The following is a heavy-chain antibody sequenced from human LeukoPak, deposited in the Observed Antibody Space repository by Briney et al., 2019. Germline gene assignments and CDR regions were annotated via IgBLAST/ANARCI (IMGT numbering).Heavy chain of an antibody. CDR1: GYTFTGYY. V-gene: IGHV1-2*02. CDR3: ASPPADYYDSRDYFDY. D-gene: IGHD3-22*01. J-gene: IGHJ4*02. Sequence: ASVTVSCKASGYTFTGYYLHWVRQAPGQGLEWMGWIYPKTGGTSYAQKFQGRVTMTRDTSISTAYMELIGLRSDDTAVYYCASPPADYYDSRDYFDYWGQGTLVTVSS. CDR2: IYPKTGGT.